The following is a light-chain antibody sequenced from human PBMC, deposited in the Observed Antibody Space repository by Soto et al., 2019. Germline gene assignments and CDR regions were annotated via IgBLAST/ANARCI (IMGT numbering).Light chain of an antibody. CDR3: NSLRPNHLYV. CDR2: EVT. Sequence: QSALTQPASVSGSPGQPITISCTGTSSDVGRYNTVSWYQHHPGKAPTLIIYEVTHRPAGISDRFSASKSGNTASLTISGLQAEDEGVYYCNSLRPNHLYVIRSGTKLTV. J-gene: IGLJ1*01. V-gene: IGLV2-14*01. CDR1: SSDVGRYNT.